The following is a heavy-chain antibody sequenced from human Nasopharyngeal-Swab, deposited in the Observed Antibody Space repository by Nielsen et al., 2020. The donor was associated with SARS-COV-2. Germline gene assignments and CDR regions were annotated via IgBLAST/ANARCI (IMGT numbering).Heavy chain of an antibody. Sequence: SETLSLTCAVYGGSFSGYYWSWIRQPPGKGLEWIGEINHSGSTNYNPSLKSRVTISVDTSKNQFSLKLSSVTAADTAVYYCARFFPPLLLLLNAFDIWGQGTMVTVSS. CDR2: INHSGST. D-gene: IGHD2-15*01. CDR1: GGSFSGYY. J-gene: IGHJ3*02. CDR3: ARFFPPLLLLLNAFDI. V-gene: IGHV4-34*01.